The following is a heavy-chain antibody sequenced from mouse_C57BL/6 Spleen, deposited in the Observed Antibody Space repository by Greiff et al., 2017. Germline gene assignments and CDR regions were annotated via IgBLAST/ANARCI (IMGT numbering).Heavy chain of an antibody. CDR3: AYGSSHWYFDV. CDR1: GYTFTSYW. D-gene: IGHD1-1*01. V-gene: IGHV1-61*01. CDR2: IYPSDSET. J-gene: IGHJ1*03. Sequence: VQLQQSGAELVRPGSSVKLSCKASGYTFTSYWMDWVKQRPGQGLEWIGNIYPSDSETHYNQKFKDKATLTVDKSSSTAYMQLSSLTSEDSAVYYCAYGSSHWYFDVWGTGTTVTVSS.